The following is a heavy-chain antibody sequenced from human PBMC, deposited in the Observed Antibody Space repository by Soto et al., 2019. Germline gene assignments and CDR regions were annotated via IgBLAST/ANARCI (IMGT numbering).Heavy chain of an antibody. Sequence: LRLSFSTSGXMFSTFAMSWVRQAPGKGLEWVSHISGSSDTIFYSESVKGRFTISRDNSKNTLYLELNSLRVEDTALYYCSRDSWPSPVDAFDIWGQGTMVTVSS. J-gene: IGHJ3*02. V-gene: IGHV3-23*01. CDR1: GXMFSTFA. CDR2: ISGSSDTI. CDR3: SRDSWPSPVDAFDI.